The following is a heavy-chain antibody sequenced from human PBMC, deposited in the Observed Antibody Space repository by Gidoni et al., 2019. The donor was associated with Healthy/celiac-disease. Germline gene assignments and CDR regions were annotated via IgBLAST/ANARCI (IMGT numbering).Heavy chain of an antibody. CDR3: ASVIAGRGYFDY. D-gene: IGHD6-13*01. Sequence: QVQLVQSGAEVKKPGASVKVSCTASGYTFTSYYMHWVRQAPGQGLEWMGIINPSGGSTSYAQKFQGRVTMTRDTSTSTVYMELSSLRSEDTAVYYCASVIAGRGYFDYWGQGTLVTVSS. CDR2: INPSGGST. J-gene: IGHJ4*02. V-gene: IGHV1-46*01. CDR1: GYTFTSYY.